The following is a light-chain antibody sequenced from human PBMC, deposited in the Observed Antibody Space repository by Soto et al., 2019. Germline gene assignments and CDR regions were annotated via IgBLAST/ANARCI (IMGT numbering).Light chain of an antibody. CDR2: SIS. CDR3: LLYYGGAVV. CDR1: TGAVTADHN. V-gene: IGLV7-43*01. J-gene: IGLJ2*01. Sequence: QAVVTQEPSVTVTPGGTVTLTCGFSTGAVTADHNPAWLRRKPGQPPRSLIYSISKQHSWTPVRFSGSLLGGKAALTLSGVQPEDEADYYCLLYYGGAVVFGGGTKLTVL.